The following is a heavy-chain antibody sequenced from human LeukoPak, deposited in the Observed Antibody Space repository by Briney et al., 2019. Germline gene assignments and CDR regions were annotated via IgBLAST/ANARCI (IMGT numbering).Heavy chain of an antibody. CDR3: AKTGGSTSHPAD. CDR2: ISSSSSYI. CDR1: GFTFSSYS. D-gene: IGHD3-16*01. Sequence: GGSLRLSCAASGFTFSSYSMNWVRQAPGKGLEWVSSISSSSSYIYYADSVKGRFTISRDNAKNSLYLQMNSLRAEDTAVYYCAKTGGSTSHPADWGQGTLVTVSS. J-gene: IGHJ4*02. V-gene: IGHV3-21*04.